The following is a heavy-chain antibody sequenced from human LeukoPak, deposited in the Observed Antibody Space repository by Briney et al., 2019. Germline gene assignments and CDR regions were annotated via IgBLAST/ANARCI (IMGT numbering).Heavy chain of an antibody. CDR1: GYSISSGYF. J-gene: IGHJ4*02. V-gene: IGHV4-38-2*02. Sequence: SETLSLTCAVSGYSISSGYFWAWIRQPPGKGLEWIGSISHSGSSYSKPSLKSRVIISVDTSNNQFSLKLTSVTAADTATYYCARDRYYYDGSFEYWGQGIRVAVSS. CDR3: ARDRYYYDGSFEY. CDR2: ISHSGSS. D-gene: IGHD3-22*01.